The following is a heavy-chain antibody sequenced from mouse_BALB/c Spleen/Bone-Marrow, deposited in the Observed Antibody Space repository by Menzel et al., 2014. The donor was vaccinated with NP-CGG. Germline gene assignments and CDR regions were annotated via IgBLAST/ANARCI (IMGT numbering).Heavy chain of an antibody. CDR1: GFTFSSYT. Sequence: EVQLVESGGGLVQPGGSLKLSCAASGFTFSSYTMSWVRQTPEKRLEWVAYISNGGGSTYYPDTVKGRFTISRDNAKNTLYLQMSSLKSEDTAMYYCARRSAATYYLDYWGQGTTLTVSS. CDR2: ISNGGGST. CDR3: ARRSAATYYLDY. J-gene: IGHJ2*01. D-gene: IGHD1-2*01. V-gene: IGHV5-12-2*01.